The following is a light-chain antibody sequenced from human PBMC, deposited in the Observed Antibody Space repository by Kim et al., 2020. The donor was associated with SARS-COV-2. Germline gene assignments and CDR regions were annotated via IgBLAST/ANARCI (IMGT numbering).Light chain of an antibody. Sequence: QSALTQPAAVSGSPGQSITISCTGTSSDIDNYNYVSWYQQFPGKAPKLMIYDVSKRPSGVSNRFSGSKSGNTASLTISGLQAEDEADYYCSSYTRSSTVLFGGGTQLTVL. V-gene: IGLV2-14*01. CDR1: SSDIDNYNY. J-gene: IGLJ2*01. CDR2: DVS. CDR3: SSYTRSSTVL.